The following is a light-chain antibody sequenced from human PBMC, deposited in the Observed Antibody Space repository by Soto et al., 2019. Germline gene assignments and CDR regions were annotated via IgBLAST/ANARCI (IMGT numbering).Light chain of an antibody. J-gene: IGKJ4*01. Sequence: EIVLTQSPATLSLSPGERATLSCRASQGVSSFLAWCQRKPGQAPRLLIYDAPNRATGIPARFSGSGPGTYFTLTISSLEPEEFALYYCQHRSNWHGLTVGGGTKVEIK. CDR2: DAP. V-gene: IGKV3D-11*01. CDR3: QHRSNWHGLT. CDR1: QGVSSF.